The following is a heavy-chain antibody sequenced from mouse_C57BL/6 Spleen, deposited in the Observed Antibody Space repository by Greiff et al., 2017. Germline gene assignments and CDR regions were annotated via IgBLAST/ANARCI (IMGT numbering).Heavy chain of an antibody. V-gene: IGHV1-76*01. CDR1: GYTFTDYY. D-gene: IGHD4-1*01. CDR3: ASGVGRNGFAY. J-gene: IGHJ3*01. CDR2: IYPGSGNT. Sequence: QVQLKESGAELVRPGASVKLSCKASGYTFTDYYINWVKQRPGQGLEWIARIYPGSGNTYYNEKFKGKATLTAEKSSSTAYMQLSSLTSEDSAVYFCASGVGRNGFAYWGQGTLVTVSA.